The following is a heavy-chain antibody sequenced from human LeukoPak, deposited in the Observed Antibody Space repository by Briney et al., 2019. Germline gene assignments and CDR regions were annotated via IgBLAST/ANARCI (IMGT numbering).Heavy chain of an antibody. CDR2: INGDGSNT. J-gene: IGHJ4*02. CDR1: GFTFSRDW. V-gene: IGHV3-74*01. Sequence: GGSLRLSCVAAGFTFSRDWMYWVRQAPGKGLVWASLINGDGSNTNYADSVKGRFTISRDNAKNTLYLQMNSLRAEDTAVYYCARDGPSPMVELDYWGQGTLVTVSS. CDR3: ARDGPSPMVELDY. D-gene: IGHD3-10*01.